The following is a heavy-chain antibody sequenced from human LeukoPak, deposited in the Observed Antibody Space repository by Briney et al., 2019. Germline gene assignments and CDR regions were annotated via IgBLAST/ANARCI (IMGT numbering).Heavy chain of an antibody. CDR2: IYYSGST. CDR3: ARSRAYCSGARCYSPAFDY. J-gene: IGHJ4*02. Sequence: PSETLSLTCTVSGGSISSGDYYWSWIRQPPGKGLEWIGYIYYSGSTYYNPSLKSRVTISVDTSKNQFSLKLSSVTATDTAVYYCARSRAYCSGARCYSPAFDYWGQGTLVTVSS. CDR1: GGSISSGDYY. V-gene: IGHV4-30-4*02. D-gene: IGHD2-15*01.